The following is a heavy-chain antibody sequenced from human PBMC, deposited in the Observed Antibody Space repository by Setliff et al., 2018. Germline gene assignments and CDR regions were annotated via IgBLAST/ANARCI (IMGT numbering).Heavy chain of an antibody. CDR3: AGSSGPRVVLAADFDY. J-gene: IGHJ4*02. CDR1: GYNFITTG. V-gene: IGHV1-18*01. Sequence: ASVKVSCKTSGYNFITTGISWVRQAPGQGPEWMGCISPYNGNTNYAQKFQDRVTMTTDTSTATVYMELKNLRSDVSAVYYCAGSSGPRVVLAADFDYWGQGTLVTVSS. CDR2: ISPYNGNT. D-gene: IGHD5-12*01.